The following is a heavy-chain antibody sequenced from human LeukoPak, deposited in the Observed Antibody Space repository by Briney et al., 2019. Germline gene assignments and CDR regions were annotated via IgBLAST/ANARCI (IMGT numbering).Heavy chain of an antibody. CDR2: INHSGST. Sequence: SETLSLTCAVYGGSFSGYYWSWIRQPPGKGLEWIGEINHSGSTNYNPSLKSRVTISVDTSKNQFSLKLSSVTAADTAVYYCARDYSMIVGGQDGCDYWGQGTLVTVSS. D-gene: IGHD3-22*01. J-gene: IGHJ4*02. CDR3: ARDYSMIVGGQDGCDY. CDR1: GGSFSGYY. V-gene: IGHV4-34*01.